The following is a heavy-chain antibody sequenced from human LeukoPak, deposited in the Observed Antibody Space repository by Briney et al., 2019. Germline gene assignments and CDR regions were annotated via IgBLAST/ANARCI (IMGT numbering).Heavy chain of an antibody. Sequence: ASVKVSCKVSGYTLTELSMHWVRQAPGKGLEWMGGFDPEDGETIYAQKFQGRVTMTEDTSTDTAYMELSSLRSEDTAAYYCATVTVRGVITVYFDYWGQGTLVTVSS. D-gene: IGHD3-10*01. CDR3: ATVTVRGVITVYFDY. V-gene: IGHV1-24*01. CDR2: FDPEDGET. J-gene: IGHJ4*02. CDR1: GYTLTELS.